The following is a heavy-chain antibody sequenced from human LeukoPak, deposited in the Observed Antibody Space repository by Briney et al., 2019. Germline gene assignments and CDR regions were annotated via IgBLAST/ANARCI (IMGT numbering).Heavy chain of an antibody. Sequence: GASVKVSCKASGYTFTSYGISWVRQAPGQGLEWMGWTSAYNGNTNYAQKLQGRVTMTTDTSTSTAYMELRSLRSDDTAVYYCARDLSIVGAKLMGYWGQGTLVTVSS. CDR2: TSAYNGNT. V-gene: IGHV1-18*01. CDR3: ARDLSIVGAKLMGY. D-gene: IGHD1-26*01. J-gene: IGHJ4*02. CDR1: GYTFTSYG.